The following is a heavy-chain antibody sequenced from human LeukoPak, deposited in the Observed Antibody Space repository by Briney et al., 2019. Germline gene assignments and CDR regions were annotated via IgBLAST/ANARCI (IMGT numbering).Heavy chain of an antibody. CDR3: ARGGGSYLFQH. V-gene: IGHV3-13*01. CDR1: GFTFSSYD. D-gene: IGHD1-26*01. CDR2: IGTAGDT. Sequence: GGSLRLSCAASGFTFSSYDMHWVRQATGKGLEWVSAIGTAGDTYYPGSVKGRFTISRDNAKNSLYLQMNSLRAEDTAVYYCARGGGSYLFQHWGQGTLVTVSS. J-gene: IGHJ1*01.